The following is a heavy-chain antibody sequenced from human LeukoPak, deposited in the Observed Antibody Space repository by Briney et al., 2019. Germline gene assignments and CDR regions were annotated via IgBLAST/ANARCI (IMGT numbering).Heavy chain of an antibody. CDR2: ISAYNGNT. CDR3: ARDPSLAARGISKWFDP. CDR1: GYTFTSYR. Sequence: GASVKVSCKASGYTFTSYRISWVRQAPGQGLEGMGWISAYNGNTNYAQNLQGRVTMTTNTSTSKAYMELRSLRSDDTAVYYCARDPSLAARGISKWFDPWGQGTLVTVSS. J-gene: IGHJ5*02. V-gene: IGHV1-18*01. D-gene: IGHD6-6*01.